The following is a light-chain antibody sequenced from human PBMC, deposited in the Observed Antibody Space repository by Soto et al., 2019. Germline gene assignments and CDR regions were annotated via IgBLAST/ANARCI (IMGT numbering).Light chain of an antibody. Sequence: QSALTQPPSASGSPGQSVTISCTGTSSDVGGYNYVSWYQQHPGKAPRLMIYEVTKRPSGVPDRFSGSKSGNTASLTVSGLQAEDEGDYHCSSFSGSSGHVVFGGGTKVTVL. CDR2: EVT. CDR1: SSDVGGYNY. V-gene: IGLV2-8*01. CDR3: SSFSGSSGHVV. J-gene: IGLJ2*01.